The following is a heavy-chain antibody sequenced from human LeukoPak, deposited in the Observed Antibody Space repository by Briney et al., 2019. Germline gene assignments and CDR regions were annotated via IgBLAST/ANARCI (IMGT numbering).Heavy chain of an antibody. CDR3: AKQEGALIENWCFDH. Sequence: GGSLRLSCAASGCTFSDFAMSWVRLAPGKGLEWVSSIEKNAGGAYYADSVKGRFTVSRDNSKNTLYLQMSSLRVEDTALYYCAKQEGALIENWCFDHWGLGTLVTVSS. CDR2: IEKNAGGA. D-gene: IGHD1-26*01. J-gene: IGHJ4*02. V-gene: IGHV3-23*01. CDR1: GCTFSDFA.